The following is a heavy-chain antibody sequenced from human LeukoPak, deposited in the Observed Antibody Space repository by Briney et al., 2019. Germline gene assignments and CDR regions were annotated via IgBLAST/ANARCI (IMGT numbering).Heavy chain of an antibody. J-gene: IGHJ3*02. CDR3: AKDRGIIVVVPVDAFDI. CDR1: GFTFSSYA. V-gene: IGHV3-23*01. CDR2: ISGSGGNT. D-gene: IGHD2-2*01. Sequence: GGSLRLSRAASGFTFSSYAMSWVRQAPGKGLEWVSAISGSGGNTYYADSVKGRFTISRDNSKNTLYLQMNSLRAEDTAVYYCAKDRGIIVVVPVDAFDIWGQGTMVTVSS.